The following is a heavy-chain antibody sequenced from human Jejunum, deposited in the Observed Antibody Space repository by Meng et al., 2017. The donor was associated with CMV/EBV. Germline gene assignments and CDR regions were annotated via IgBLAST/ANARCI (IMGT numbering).Heavy chain of an antibody. CDR2: IMPDGSET. J-gene: IGHJ4*02. CDR3: ARDSIASALDY. Sequence: CAASGFPFSNCWMSWVRQAPGKGLEWVANIMPDGSETYYVDSVKGRFTISRDNARNSLYLQMNSLSAEDTAVYYCARDSIASALDYWGQGVLVTVSS. CDR1: GFPFSNCW. D-gene: IGHD6-13*01. V-gene: IGHV3-7*01.